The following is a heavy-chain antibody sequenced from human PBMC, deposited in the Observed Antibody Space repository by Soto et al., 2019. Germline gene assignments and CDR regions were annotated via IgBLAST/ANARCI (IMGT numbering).Heavy chain of an antibody. CDR2: VSGHNDNT. Sequence: ASVKVSCKASGYTFTSYGISWVRQAPGQGLEWMGWVSGHNDNTNYAQSLQGRVTMTADTSTSTAYMELRSLRAEDTAVYYCAREGDGYNHFDYWGQGTLVTVSS. J-gene: IGHJ4*02. D-gene: IGHD5-12*01. V-gene: IGHV1-18*01. CDR1: GYTFTSYG. CDR3: AREGDGYNHFDY.